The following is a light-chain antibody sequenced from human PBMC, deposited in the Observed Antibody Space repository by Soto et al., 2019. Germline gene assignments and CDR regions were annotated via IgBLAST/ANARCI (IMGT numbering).Light chain of an antibody. Sequence: DIQMTQSPYTLSASVGDRVSITCRASQSINSWLAWYQQKPGKAPKLLIFDVSSLESGVPSRFSGSGSGTEFTLTISSLQPEDFATYYCLQHNSYPLTFGGGTKVDIK. V-gene: IGKV1-5*01. CDR1: QSINSW. J-gene: IGKJ4*01. CDR2: DVS. CDR3: LQHNSYPLT.